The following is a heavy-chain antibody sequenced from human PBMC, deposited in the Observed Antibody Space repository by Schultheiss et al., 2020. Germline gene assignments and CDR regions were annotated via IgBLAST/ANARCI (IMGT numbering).Heavy chain of an antibody. CDR2: INPNSGGT. Sequence: ASVKVSCKASGYTFTGYYMHWVRQAPGQGLEWMGWINPNSGGTNYAQKFQGRVTMTRDTSISTAYMELSRLRSDDTAVYYCAREFGYSGSYSNRASTFDYWGQGTRVTVCS. V-gene: IGHV1-2*02. CDR3: AREFGYSGSYSNRASTFDY. J-gene: IGHJ4*02. CDR1: GYTFTGYY. D-gene: IGHD1-26*01.